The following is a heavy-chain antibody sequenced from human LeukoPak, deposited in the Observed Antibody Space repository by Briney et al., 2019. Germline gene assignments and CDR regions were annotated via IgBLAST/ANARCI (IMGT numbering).Heavy chain of an antibody. CDR2: IKSKTDGGTT. V-gene: IGHV3-15*01. CDR3: TTGKSHDVFDI. Sequence: GGSLRLSCAASGFTFSNAWMSWVRRAPGKGLEWVGRIKSKTDGGTTDYAAPVKGRFTISRDDSKNTLYLQMNSLKTEDTAVFYCTTGKSHDVFDIWGQGTMVTVSS. CDR1: GFTFSNAW. J-gene: IGHJ3*02.